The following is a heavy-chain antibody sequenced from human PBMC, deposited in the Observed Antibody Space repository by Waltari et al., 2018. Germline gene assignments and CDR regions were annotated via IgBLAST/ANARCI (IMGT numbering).Heavy chain of an antibody. CDR2: INHSGST. CDR1: GGSFSGYY. J-gene: IGHJ4*02. CDR3: ASSRAGDYLYYFDY. V-gene: IGHV4-34*01. D-gene: IGHD4-17*01. Sequence: QVQLQQWGAGLLKPSETLSLTCAVYGGSFSGYYWSWIRQPPGKGLEWIGEINHSGSTNYNPSLKSRCTISVDTSKNQFSLKLSSVTAADTAVYYCASSRAGDYLYYFDYWGQGTLVTVSS.